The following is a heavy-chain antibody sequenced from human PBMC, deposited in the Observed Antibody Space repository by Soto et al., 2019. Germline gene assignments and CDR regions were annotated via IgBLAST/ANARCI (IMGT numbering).Heavy chain of an antibody. CDR1: GFTVSSNY. J-gene: IGHJ6*02. CDR3: ARWRYYYYYGMDV. V-gene: IGHV3-53*01. CDR2: IYSGGST. Sequence: PVGSLRLSCAASGFTVSSNYMSWVRQAPGKGLEWVSVIYSGGSTYYADSVKGRFTISRDNSKNTLYLQMNSLRAEDTAVYYCARWRYYYYYGMDVWGQGTTVTVSS.